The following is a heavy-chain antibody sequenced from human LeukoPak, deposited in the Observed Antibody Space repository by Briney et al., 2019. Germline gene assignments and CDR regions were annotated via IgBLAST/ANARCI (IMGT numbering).Heavy chain of an antibody. CDR2: INAGNGNT. CDR3: AIGYCSGGSCYVFDY. V-gene: IGHV1-3*01. J-gene: IGHJ4*02. CDR1: GYTFSSYA. Sequence: ASVKVSCKASGYTFSSYAMHWVRQAPGQRLEWMGWINAGNGNTKYSQKFQGRVTITRDTYASTAYMELSSLRSEDTAVYYCAIGYCSGGSCYVFDYWGQGTLVTVSS. D-gene: IGHD2-15*01.